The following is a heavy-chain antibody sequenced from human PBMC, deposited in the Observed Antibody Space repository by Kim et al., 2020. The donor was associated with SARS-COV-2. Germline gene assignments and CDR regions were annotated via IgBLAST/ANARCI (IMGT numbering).Heavy chain of an antibody. Sequence: LNYGDSGKGRFTISRDNAENSVYLQMNSLRADDTAVYYCTRDPDTTSKVDYWGQGTLVTVSS. J-gene: IGHJ4*02. CDR2: L. V-gene: IGHV3-11*04. D-gene: IGHD1-1*01. CDR3: TRDPDTTSKVDY.